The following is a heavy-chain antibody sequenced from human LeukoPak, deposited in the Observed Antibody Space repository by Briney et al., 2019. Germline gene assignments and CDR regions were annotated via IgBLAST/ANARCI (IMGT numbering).Heavy chain of an antibody. CDR3: TTPMVWGVKDWFDP. CDR1: GFTFSNAW. CDR2: IKSKTDGGTP. V-gene: IGHV3-15*01. D-gene: IGHD3-10*01. J-gene: IGHJ5*02. Sequence: GGSLRLSCAASGFTFSNAWMSWVRHAPGKGLEWVGRIKSKTDGGTPDYAAPEKGRFTISIDDSKNTLYLQMNSLKTEDTAVYYCTTPMVWGVKDWFDPWGQGNLVTVSS.